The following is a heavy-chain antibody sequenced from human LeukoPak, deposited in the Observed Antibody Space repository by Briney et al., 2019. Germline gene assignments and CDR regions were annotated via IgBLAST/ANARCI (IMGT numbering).Heavy chain of an antibody. D-gene: IGHD6-19*01. CDR2: IGTAGDT. CDR3: ERGTFSRGWLFYFDL. J-gene: IGHJ2*01. V-gene: IGHV3-13*01. Sequence: PGGSLRLSCAASGFTFSSYDMHWVRQATGKGLEWVSAIGTAGDTYYPGSVKGRFTISRENAKNSLYLQMNSLRAGDTAVYYCERGTFSRGWLFYFDLWGRGTLVPVSS. CDR1: GFTFSSYD.